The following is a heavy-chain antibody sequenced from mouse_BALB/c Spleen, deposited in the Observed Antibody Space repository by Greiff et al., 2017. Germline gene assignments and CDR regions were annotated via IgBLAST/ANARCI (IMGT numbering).Heavy chain of an antibody. CDR3: ARHDSSGGD. V-gene: IGHV5-6*03. Sequence: EVKVVESGGGLVKPGGSLKLSCAASGFTFSSYAMSWVRQTPEKRLEWVATISSGGSYTYYPDSVKGRFTISRDNAKNTLYLQMSSLKSEDTAMYYCARHDSSGGDWGQGTSVTVSS. D-gene: IGHD3-2*01. CDR2: ISSGGSYT. CDR1: GFTFSSYA. J-gene: IGHJ4*01.